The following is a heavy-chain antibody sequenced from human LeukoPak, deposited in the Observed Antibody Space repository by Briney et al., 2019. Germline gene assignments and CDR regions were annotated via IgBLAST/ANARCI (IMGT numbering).Heavy chain of an antibody. CDR2: IYSGGST. D-gene: IGHD3-10*01. J-gene: IGHJ4*02. V-gene: IGHV3-53*01. Sequence: GGSLRLSCAASGFTVSSNYMSWVRQAPGKGLEWVSVIYSGGSTYYADSVKGRFTISRDNSKNTLYLQMNSLRAEDAAVYYCARDESFYGSGRYYWGQGTLVTVSS. CDR3: ARDESFYGSGRYY. CDR1: GFTVSSNY.